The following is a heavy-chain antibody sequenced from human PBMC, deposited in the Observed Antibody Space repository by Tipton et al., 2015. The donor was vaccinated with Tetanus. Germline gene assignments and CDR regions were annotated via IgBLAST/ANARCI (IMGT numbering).Heavy chain of an antibody. Sequence: SLRLSCAASGFTFRSYGMHWVRQAPGKGLEWVALIWYDGSNKNYADSVKGRFTISRDNSKNTLYLQMNSLSAEDTAVYYCARDIAIVRARDWYFDVWGQGTLVTVAS. V-gene: IGHV3-33*01. CDR2: IWYDGSNK. D-gene: IGHD2/OR15-2a*01. CDR3: ARDIAIVRARDWYFDV. CDR1: GFTFRSYG. J-gene: IGHJ2*01.